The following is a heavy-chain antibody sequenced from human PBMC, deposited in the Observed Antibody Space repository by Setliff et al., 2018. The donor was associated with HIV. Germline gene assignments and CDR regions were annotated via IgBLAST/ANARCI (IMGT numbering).Heavy chain of an antibody. J-gene: IGHJ4*02. CDR3: ARGGTLYY. CDR1: GYTFPDYY. V-gene: IGHV1-8*02. Sequence: GASVKVSCKVSGYTFPDYYIQWVRQAPGKGLEWMGWMNPNSGNTGYAQKFQGRVTMTRDTSTSTAYMELSSLNADDTAVYYCARGGTLYYWGQGTLVTVSS. CDR2: MNPNSGNT. D-gene: IGHD3-10*01.